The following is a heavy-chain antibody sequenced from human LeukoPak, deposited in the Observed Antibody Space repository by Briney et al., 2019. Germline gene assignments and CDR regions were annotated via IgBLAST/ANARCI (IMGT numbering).Heavy chain of an antibody. Sequence: SETLSLTCAVSGDTFSSHYWTWIRQSPGTGLEWIGYISHIGRTNYNPSLKSRVTISIDTSKNQFSLKLRSVTAADTAVYYCARDLVTATKGFDNWGQGTMVSVSS. CDR2: ISHIGRT. J-gene: IGHJ3*02. D-gene: IGHD4-17*01. CDR3: ARDLVTATKGFDN. V-gene: IGHV4-59*11. CDR1: GDTFSSHY.